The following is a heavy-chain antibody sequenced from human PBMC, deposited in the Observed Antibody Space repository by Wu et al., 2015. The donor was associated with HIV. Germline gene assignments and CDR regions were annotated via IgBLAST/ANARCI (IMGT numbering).Heavy chain of an antibody. Sequence: QVQLVQSGAEVKKPGASVKVSCKASGYTFNRYGISWVRQAPGQGLEWMGWINPNSGGTNYAQKFQGRVTMTRDTSISTAYMELSRLRSDDTAVYYCARDAANLDDAFDIWGQGTMVTVSS. V-gene: IGHV1-2*02. CDR1: GYTFNRYG. D-gene: IGHD1-7*01. CDR3: ARDAANLDDAFDI. CDR2: INPNSGGT. J-gene: IGHJ3*02.